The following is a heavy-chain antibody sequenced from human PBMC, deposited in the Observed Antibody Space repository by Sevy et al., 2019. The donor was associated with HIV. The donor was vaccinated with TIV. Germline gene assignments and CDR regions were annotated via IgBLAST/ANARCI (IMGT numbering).Heavy chain of an antibody. J-gene: IGHJ4*02. V-gene: IGHV4-59*01. Sequence: SETLSLTCTVSGGSISDYHWSWIRQPPGKGLEWIAYIYNGGSTNYNPSPKNRVTMSVDTSKTQLYLKLNSVTAADTAVYYCARSLYESSSWPFDYWGQGILVTVSS. CDR2: IYNGGST. D-gene: IGHD2-2*01. CDR3: ARSLYESSSWPFDY. CDR1: GGSISDYH.